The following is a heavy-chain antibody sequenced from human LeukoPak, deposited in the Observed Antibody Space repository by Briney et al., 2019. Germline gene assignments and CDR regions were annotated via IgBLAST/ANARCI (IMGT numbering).Heavy chain of an antibody. CDR3: ARVSGPMVFDY. D-gene: IGHD2-8*01. J-gene: IGHJ4*02. V-gene: IGHV3-64*01. Sequence: GGSLRLSCAASGFTFSSYAMHWVRQAPGKGLEYVSAISSNGGSTYYANSVKGRFTISRDNSKNTLYLQMGSLRAEDMAVYYCARVSGPMVFDYWGQGTLVTVSS. CDR1: GFTFSSYA. CDR2: ISSNGGST.